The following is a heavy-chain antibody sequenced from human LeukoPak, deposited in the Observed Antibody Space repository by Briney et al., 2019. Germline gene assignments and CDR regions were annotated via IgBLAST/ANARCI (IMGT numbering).Heavy chain of an antibody. CDR3: ARVVMKAFYYYYMDV. J-gene: IGHJ6*03. CDR1: GYTFSDYD. V-gene: IGHV1-8*01. D-gene: IGHD2-21*01. Sequence: ASAKVSCKASGYTFSDYDVNWVRQAPGQGLEWMGWMNPTSGDTGYAQKFQGRVTMTRSMSKNTAYMELSRLRSEDTAVYFCARVVMKAFYYYYMDVWGKGTTIIISS. CDR2: MNPTSGDT.